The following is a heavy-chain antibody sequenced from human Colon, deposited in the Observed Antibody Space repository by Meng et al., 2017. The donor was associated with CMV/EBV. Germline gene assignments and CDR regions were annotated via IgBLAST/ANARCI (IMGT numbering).Heavy chain of an antibody. CDR1: GFTFS. CDR2: ISSSGGST. V-gene: IGHV3-48*03. D-gene: IGHD6-19*01. Sequence: GESLKISCSASGFTFSMFSTYEMNWVRQAPGKGLEWIASISSSGGSTYYADSVKGRFTISRDNAKNSLYLQMNSLRAEDTAVYYCASIGLAGTSIAVAGTSQGLWGQGTLVTVSS. CDR3: ASIGLAGTSIAVAGTSQGL. J-gene: IGHJ4*02.